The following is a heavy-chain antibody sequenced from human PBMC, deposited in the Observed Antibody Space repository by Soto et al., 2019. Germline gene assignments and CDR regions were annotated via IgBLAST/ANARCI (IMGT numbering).Heavy chain of an antibody. V-gene: IGHV3-23*01. Sequence: GGSLRLSCAASGFTFSSYAMSWVRQAPGKGLEWVSGISGSGGSTYYADSVKGRFAISRDNSKNTLYLQMNSLRAEDTAVYFCAKDRYCGNDCSELSWGQGTLVNVSS. CDR3: AKDRYCGNDCSELS. CDR2: ISGSGGST. D-gene: IGHD2-21*02. CDR1: GFTFSSYA. J-gene: IGHJ4*02.